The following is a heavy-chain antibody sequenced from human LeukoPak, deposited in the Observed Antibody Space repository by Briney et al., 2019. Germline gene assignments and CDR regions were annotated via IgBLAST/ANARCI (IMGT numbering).Heavy chain of an antibody. J-gene: IGHJ6*02. CDR1: GFTFSSYW. V-gene: IGHV3-7*03. CDR2: IKQDGRDK. Sequence: GGSLRLSCAASGFTFSSYWMNWVRQAPGKGLEWVATIKQDGRDKYYVDSVKGRFTISRDNSKNTLYLQMNSLRAEDTAVYYCARDCRRCYHYYYGMDVWGQGTTVTVSS. D-gene: IGHD5-24*01. CDR3: ARDCRRCYHYYYGMDV.